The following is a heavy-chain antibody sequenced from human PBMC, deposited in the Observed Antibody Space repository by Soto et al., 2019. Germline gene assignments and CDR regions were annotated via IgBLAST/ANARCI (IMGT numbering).Heavy chain of an antibody. J-gene: IGHJ4*02. CDR3: ARVSSSSWHQIED. D-gene: IGHD6-13*01. Sequence: SETLSLTCSVSGGSISGSRYYWAWIRQPPGKGLEWIGNIYYSGSSYYSPSLKSRVTISVDTSKNQFSLKLSSVTAADTAVYYCARVSSSSWHQIEDWGQGTLVTVSS. CDR1: GGSISGSRYY. V-gene: IGHV4-39*01. CDR2: IYYSGSS.